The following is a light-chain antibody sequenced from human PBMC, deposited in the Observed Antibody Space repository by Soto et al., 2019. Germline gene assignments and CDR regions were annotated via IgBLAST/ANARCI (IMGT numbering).Light chain of an antibody. V-gene: IGLV4-60*03. CDR3: ETWDSNVVV. J-gene: IGLJ2*01. Sequence: QSALTQSSSASASLGSSVKLTCTLSSGHSSYIIAWHQQQPGKAPRYLMKLEGSGSYNKGSGVPDRFSGSSSGADRYLTISNLQSEDEADYYCETWDSNVVVFGGGTKLTVL. CDR1: SGHSSYI. CDR2: LEGSGSY.